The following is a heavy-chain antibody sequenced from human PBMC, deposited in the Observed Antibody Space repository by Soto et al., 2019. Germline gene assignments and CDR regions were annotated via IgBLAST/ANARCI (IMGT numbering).Heavy chain of an antibody. CDR3: ARGTLRGVIIGANNWFDP. V-gene: IGHV1-69*13. CDR2: IIPIFGTA. D-gene: IGHD3-10*01. J-gene: IGHJ5*02. Sequence: ASVKVSCKASGGTFSSYAISWVRQAPGQGLEWMGGIIPIFGTANYAQKFQGRVTITADESTSTAYMELSSLRSEDTAVYYCARGTLRGVIIGANNWFDPGGQGTLVTVSS. CDR1: GGTFSSYA.